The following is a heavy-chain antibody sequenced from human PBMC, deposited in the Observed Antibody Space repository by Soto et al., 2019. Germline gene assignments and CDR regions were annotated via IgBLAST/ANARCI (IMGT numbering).Heavy chain of an antibody. Sequence: PGGSLRLSCAAFGFTFSSYSMNWVRQAPGKGLEWVSSISSSSSYIYYADSVKGRFTISRDNSKNSLYLQMNSLRAEDTAVYYCARDRIDFGSSGLYYYYGMDVWGQGTTVTVSS. CDR2: ISSSSSYI. D-gene: IGHD6-19*01. V-gene: IGHV3-21*01. CDR1: GFTFSSYS. J-gene: IGHJ6*02. CDR3: ARDRIDFGSSGLYYYYGMDV.